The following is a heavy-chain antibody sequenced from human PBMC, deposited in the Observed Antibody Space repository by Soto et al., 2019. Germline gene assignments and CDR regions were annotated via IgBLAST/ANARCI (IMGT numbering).Heavy chain of an antibody. J-gene: IGHJ4*02. CDR3: ATYYFWSGSYHRFDT. D-gene: IGHD3-10*01. CDR1: GYTFTGYY. Sequence: GASVNVSCKASGYTFTGYYIHWVRQAPGQGLEWMGWISASDGSSNSAQKFRHRSALTTDSSTNTADMELLSLTSDDTAAYFWATYYFWSGSYHRFDTWGQGTLVTVSS. V-gene: IGHV1-18*04. CDR2: ISASDGSS.